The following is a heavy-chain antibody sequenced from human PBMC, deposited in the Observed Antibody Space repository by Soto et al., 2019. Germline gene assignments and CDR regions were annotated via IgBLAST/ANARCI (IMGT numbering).Heavy chain of an antibody. Sequence: PSETLSLTCAVSGGSISSTSWWTWVRQPPEKGLEWIGEIHHSGGTNYNPSLRSRVTISLDKSKNQFSLRLNSMTAADTAVYYCASLTVTSGYYYYGLDVWGQGTTVTVSS. V-gene: IGHV4-4*02. CDR3: ASLTVTSGYYYYGLDV. CDR1: GGSISSTSW. J-gene: IGHJ6*02. CDR2: IHHSGGT. D-gene: IGHD3-10*01.